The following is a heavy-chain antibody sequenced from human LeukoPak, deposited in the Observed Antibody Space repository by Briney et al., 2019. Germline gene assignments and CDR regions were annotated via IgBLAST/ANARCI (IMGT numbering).Heavy chain of an antibody. J-gene: IGHJ6*02. V-gene: IGHV3-30*09. Sequence: QSGGSLRLSCAASGFTFSTYPMHWVRQAPGKGLEWVASISYDGSDKAFPDSVKGRFAISRDNSNNTLYLQMNSLRPEDTAVYFCARDRVAVYCSGGNCQSRYYYYDMDVWGQGTTVTVSS. D-gene: IGHD2-15*01. CDR2: ISYDGSDK. CDR3: ARDRVAVYCSGGNCQSRYYYYDMDV. CDR1: GFTFSTYP.